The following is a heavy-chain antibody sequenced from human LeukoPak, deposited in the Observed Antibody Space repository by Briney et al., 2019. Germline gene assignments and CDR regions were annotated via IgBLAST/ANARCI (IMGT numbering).Heavy chain of an antibody. Sequence: ASVKVSCKASGYTFTGYYMHWVRQAPGQGLEWMGWINPNSGGTNYAQKFQGRVTMTRDTSISTAYMELSRLRSDDTAVYYCARRWCGSGPTSFDYWGQGTLVTVSS. CDR3: ARRWCGSGPTSFDY. D-gene: IGHD3-10*01. CDR2: INPNSGGT. V-gene: IGHV1-2*02. J-gene: IGHJ4*02. CDR1: GYTFTGYY.